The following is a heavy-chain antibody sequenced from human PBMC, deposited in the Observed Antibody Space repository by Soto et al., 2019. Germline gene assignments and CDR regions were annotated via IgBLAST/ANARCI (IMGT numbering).Heavy chain of an antibody. CDR2: IDPSDSYT. D-gene: IGHD2-2*01. V-gene: IGHV5-10-1*01. CDR1: GYSFTSYW. J-gene: IGHJ6*02. CDR3: ARHEVRVVVPADSGMDV. Sequence: PGESLKISCKGSGYSFTSYWISWVRQMPGKGLEWMGRIDPSDSYTNYSPSFQGHVTISADKSISTAYLQWSSLKASDTAMYYCARHEVRVVVPADSGMDVWGQGPTVTVYS.